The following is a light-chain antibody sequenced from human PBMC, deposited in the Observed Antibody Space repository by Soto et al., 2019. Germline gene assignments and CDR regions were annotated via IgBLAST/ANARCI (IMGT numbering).Light chain of an antibody. CDR1: SLPNQY. Sequence: SYELTQPPSVSLSPRQTARITCSGDSLPNQYTYWYRQKPGQAPVLLIYKYTERPSGIPERISGSSSGTTATLTISDVEAEDEGDYYCQSADGTGTYWVFGGGTKLTVL. CDR3: QSADGTGTYWV. V-gene: IGLV3-25*02. CDR2: KYT. J-gene: IGLJ2*01.